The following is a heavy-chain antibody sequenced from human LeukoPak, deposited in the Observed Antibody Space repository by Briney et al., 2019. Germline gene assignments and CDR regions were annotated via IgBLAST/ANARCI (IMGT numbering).Heavy chain of an antibody. V-gene: IGHV4-59*08. CDR2: IYYSGST. D-gene: IGHD6-13*01. CDR1: GGSISSYY. J-gene: IGHJ4*02. CDR3: ARGFFDSSRTIDY. Sequence: PSETLSLTCTVSGGSISSYYWSWIRQPPGKGMVWIGYIYYSGSTNYNPSLKSRVTISVDTSKNQFSLELSSVTAADTAVYYCARGFFDSSRTIDYWGQGTLVTVSS.